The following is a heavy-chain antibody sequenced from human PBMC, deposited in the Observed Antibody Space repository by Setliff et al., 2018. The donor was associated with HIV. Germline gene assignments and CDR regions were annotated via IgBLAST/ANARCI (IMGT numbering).Heavy chain of an antibody. D-gene: IGHD4-17*01. Sequence: GGSLRLSCAASGFNFKTYGMTWVRQAPGKGLDWVAHIGSSNHGIHYTASVQGRFTVSRDNANNLLFLQMNNLRDEDTAVYYCAREKFENGDYEFVSTFDSWGQGTLVTVSS. V-gene: IGHV3-48*02. CDR2: IGSSNHGI. J-gene: IGHJ4*02. CDR1: GFNFKTYG. CDR3: AREKFENGDYEFVSTFDS.